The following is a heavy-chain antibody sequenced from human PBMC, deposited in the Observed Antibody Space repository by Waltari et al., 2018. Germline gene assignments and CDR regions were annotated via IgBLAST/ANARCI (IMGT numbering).Heavy chain of an antibody. CDR2: LSGSAALT. CDR1: GYNFDTYA. CDR3: AKDLTGWGAFDI. Sequence: EVELLQSGGGLVQWGGSLRLSCAARGYNFDTYAMIWVRQVPGKGLEWVSRLSGSAALTDYADSVKGRFIISRENSKNTLFLQMNSLRAEDTAIYYCAKDLTGWGAFDIWGQGTMVTVSS. V-gene: IGHV3-23*01. D-gene: IGHD1-20*01. J-gene: IGHJ3*02.